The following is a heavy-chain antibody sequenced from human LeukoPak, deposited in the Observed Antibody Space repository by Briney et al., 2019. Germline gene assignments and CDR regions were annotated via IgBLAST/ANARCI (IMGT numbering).Heavy chain of an antibody. J-gene: IGHJ3*02. V-gene: IGHV4-39*07. Sequence: NASETLSLTCTVSGGSISSSSYYWGWIRQPPGKGLEWIVSIYYSGSTYYNPSLKSRVTISVDTSKNQFSLKLSSVTAADTAVYYCARVVNPPDYGGRAFDIWGQGTMVTVSS. CDR2: IYYSGST. CDR3: ARVVNPPDYGGRAFDI. CDR1: GGSISSSSYY. D-gene: IGHD4-23*01.